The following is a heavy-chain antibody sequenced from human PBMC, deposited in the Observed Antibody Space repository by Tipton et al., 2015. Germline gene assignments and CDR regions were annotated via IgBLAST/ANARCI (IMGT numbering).Heavy chain of an antibody. Sequence: SLRLSCVGSGFNFSDYSMNWVRQAPGQGLQWLSYITSRATTIFYADSVRGRFTIARDNAKNSLYLQMDSLRDEDTAVYSCAKNGDFRYYEDVLDAFDIWGQGTVVTVSS. D-gene: IGHD3-22*01. J-gene: IGHJ3*02. CDR1: GFNFSDYS. CDR3: AKNGDFRYYEDVLDAFDI. V-gene: IGHV3-48*02. CDR2: ITSRATTI.